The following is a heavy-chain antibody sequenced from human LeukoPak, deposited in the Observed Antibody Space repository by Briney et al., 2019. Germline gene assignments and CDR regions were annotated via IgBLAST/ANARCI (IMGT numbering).Heavy chain of an antibody. D-gene: IGHD5-18*01. CDR1: GFTFSSYN. CDR2: ISSNAYYI. Sequence: GGSLRLSCAASGFTFSSYNMNWGRLPPGKGLEWVSSISSNAYYIYYADSVQGRFTISRDNAKNSLYLQMNSLRAEDAAVYYCAGPLYSYGPYYYGMDVWGQGTTVTVSS. V-gene: IGHV3-21*01. CDR3: AGPLYSYGPYYYGMDV. J-gene: IGHJ6*02.